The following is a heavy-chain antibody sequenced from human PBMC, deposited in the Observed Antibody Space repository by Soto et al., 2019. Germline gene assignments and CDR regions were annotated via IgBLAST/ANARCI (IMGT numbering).Heavy chain of an antibody. V-gene: IGHV1-69*17. CDR1: GGTFTTST. D-gene: IGHD3-16*01. CDR3: ARPADYVSGFSQ. Sequence: QVQLVQSGAEVKKPGSSVTVSCQTSGGTFTTSTISWVRQAPGQGLEWMGGIIPVFGIPSYAQKFQGRVTMIADKSSSTAYMELRNLRSEDTAMYYCARPADYVSGFSQWGQGTLVTVSS. CDR2: IIPVFGIP. J-gene: IGHJ4*02.